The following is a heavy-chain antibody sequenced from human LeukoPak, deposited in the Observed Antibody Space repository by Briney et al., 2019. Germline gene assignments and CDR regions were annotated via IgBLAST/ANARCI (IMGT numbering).Heavy chain of an antibody. V-gene: IGHV1-18*01. J-gene: IGHJ4*02. D-gene: IGHD6-13*01. CDR2: ISTYNGNT. Sequence: GASVKVSCKASGYIFTSYGISWVRQAPGQGLEWMGWISTYNGNTKYAQKVQGRVTLTTDTSTSTAYMELRSLRGDDTAIYYCARGRSAADDFDYWGQGTLVTVSS. CDR3: ARGRSAADDFDY. CDR1: GYIFTSYG.